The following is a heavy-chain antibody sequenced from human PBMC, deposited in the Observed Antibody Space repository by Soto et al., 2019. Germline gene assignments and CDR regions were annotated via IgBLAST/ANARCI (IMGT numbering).Heavy chain of an antibody. Sequence: SQTLSLTCAISGESVSSNSAAWNWIRRSPSRGLEWLGRTYYRSKWNNDYAVSVKRRITINPDTSKNQVSLQLNSVTPEDTAVYYCARGQSGSLLFWGQGTLVTVSS. D-gene: IGHD1-26*01. CDR3: ARGQSGSLLF. CDR1: GESVSSNSAA. V-gene: IGHV6-1*01. J-gene: IGHJ4*02. CDR2: TYYRSKWNN.